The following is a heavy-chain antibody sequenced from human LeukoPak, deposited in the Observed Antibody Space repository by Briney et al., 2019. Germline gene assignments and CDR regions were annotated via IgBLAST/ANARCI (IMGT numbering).Heavy chain of an antibody. Sequence: GGSLRLSCAASGFTLRSYWMTWVRQAPGKGLEWVANIKQDGSEIHYVDSVKGRFTISRDNSKNTLYLQMNSLRAEDTAVYYCANDYPHYFDYWGQGTLVTVSS. CDR3: ANDYPHYFDY. J-gene: IGHJ4*02. CDR2: IKQDGSEI. D-gene: IGHD4-11*01. V-gene: IGHV3-7*03. CDR1: GFTLRSYW.